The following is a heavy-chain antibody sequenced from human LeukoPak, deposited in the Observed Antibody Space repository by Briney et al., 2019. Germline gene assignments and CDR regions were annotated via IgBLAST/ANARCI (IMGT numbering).Heavy chain of an antibody. D-gene: IGHD2-2*01. Sequence: GASVKVSCKASGYTFTSYAISWVRQAPGQGLEWMGRIIPILGIANYAQKFQGRVTITADKSTSTAYMELSSLRSEDTAVYYCARDQFISASPDYWGQGTLVTVSS. V-gene: IGHV1-69*04. J-gene: IGHJ4*02. CDR2: IIPILGIA. CDR1: GYTFTSYA. CDR3: ARDQFISASPDY.